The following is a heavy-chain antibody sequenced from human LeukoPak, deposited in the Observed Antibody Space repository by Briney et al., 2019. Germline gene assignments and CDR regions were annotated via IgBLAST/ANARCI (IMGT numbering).Heavy chain of an antibody. V-gene: IGHV4-59*01. Sequence: PSETLSLTCTVSGGSISNYYWSWSRQPPGKGLEWIGNIYYSGSTNYNPSLKSRVTISVDTSKNQFSLKLISVTAADTAVYYCARDGNYFGSGSYRDGNNWFDPWGQGTLVIVSS. J-gene: IGHJ5*02. CDR1: GGSISNYY. D-gene: IGHD3-10*01. CDR3: ARDGNYFGSGSYRDGNNWFDP. CDR2: IYYSGST.